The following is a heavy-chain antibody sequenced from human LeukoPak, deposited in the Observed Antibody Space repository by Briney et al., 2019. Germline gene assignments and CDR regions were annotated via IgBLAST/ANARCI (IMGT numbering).Heavy chain of an antibody. Sequence: GGSLRLSCAASGFTFDDYGMSWVRQAPGKGLEWVSGINWNGGSTGYADPVKGRFTISRDNAKNSLYLQMNSLRAEDTAVYYCARGDRDLYCSSTSCYPVLGGQGTLVTVSS. CDR3: ARGDRDLYCSSTSCYPVL. D-gene: IGHD2-2*01. J-gene: IGHJ4*02. V-gene: IGHV3-20*04. CDR2: INWNGGST. CDR1: GFTFDDYG.